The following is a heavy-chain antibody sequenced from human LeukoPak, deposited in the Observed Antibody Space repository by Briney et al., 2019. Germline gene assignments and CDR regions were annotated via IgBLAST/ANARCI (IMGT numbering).Heavy chain of an antibody. V-gene: IGHV3-21*01. J-gene: IGHJ3*02. CDR3: AREGDYGDYSDAFGI. Sequence: PGGSLRLSCAASGFTFSSYSMNWVRQAPGKGLEWVSSISSSSSYIYYADSVKGRFTISRDNAKNSLYLQMNSLRAEDTAVYYCAREGDYGDYSDAFGIWGQGTMVTVSS. D-gene: IGHD4-17*01. CDR2: ISSSSSYI. CDR1: GFTFSSYS.